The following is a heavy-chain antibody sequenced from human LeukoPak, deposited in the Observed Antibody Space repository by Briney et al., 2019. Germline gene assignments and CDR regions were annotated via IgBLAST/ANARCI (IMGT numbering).Heavy chain of an antibody. Sequence: PSETLSLTCTVSGGSISSSSYYWGWIRQPPGKGLEWIGSIYYSGSTYYNPSLKGRVTISVDTSKNQFSLKLSSVTAADTAVYYCARTIGGSSAATGYWGQGTLVTVSS. J-gene: IGHJ4*02. CDR3: ARTIGGSSAATGY. D-gene: IGHD2-2*01. V-gene: IGHV4-39*01. CDR1: GGSISSSSYY. CDR2: IYYSGST.